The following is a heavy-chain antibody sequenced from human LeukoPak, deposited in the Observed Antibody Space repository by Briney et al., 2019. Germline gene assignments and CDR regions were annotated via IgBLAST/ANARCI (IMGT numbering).Heavy chain of an antibody. D-gene: IGHD6-13*01. CDR2: IYYSGST. CDR3: ARDLVSGIAAAGGDWDGAFDI. J-gene: IGHJ3*02. CDR1: GGSIGNYY. V-gene: IGHV4-59*12. Sequence: SETLSLTCTVSGGSIGNYYWGWIRQPPGEGLEWIGSIYYSGSTNYNPSLKSRVTISVDTSKNQFSLQLNSVTPEDTAVYYCARDLVSGIAAAGGDWDGAFDIWGQGTMVTVSS.